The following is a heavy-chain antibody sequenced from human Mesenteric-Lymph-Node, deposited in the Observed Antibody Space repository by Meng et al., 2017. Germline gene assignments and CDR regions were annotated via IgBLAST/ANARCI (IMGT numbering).Heavy chain of an antibody. CDR3: ARDSGLYYDILTGYHPFAY. CDR1: GGSFSGYY. CDR2: INHSGST. V-gene: IGHV4-34*01. D-gene: IGHD3-9*01. J-gene: IGHJ4*01. Sequence: SETLSLTCAVYGGSFSGYYGSWIRQPPGKGLEWIGEINHSGSTNYNPSLKSRVAISVDTSKNQFSLKLSSVTAADTAVYYCARDSGLYYDILTGYHPFAYWGQGSLVNVAS.